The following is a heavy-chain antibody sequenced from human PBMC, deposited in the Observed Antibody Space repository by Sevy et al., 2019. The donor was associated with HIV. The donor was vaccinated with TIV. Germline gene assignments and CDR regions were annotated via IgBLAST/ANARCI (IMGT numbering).Heavy chain of an antibody. CDR3: ARVAAAGRLIYYYMDV. V-gene: IGHV3-48*02. CDR1: GFTFSSNS. Sequence: GGSLRLSCAASGFTFSSNSMNWVRQAPGKGLEWVSYISSSSSTIYYADSVKGRFTISRDNAKNSLYLQMNSLRDEDTAVYYCARVAAAGRLIYYYMDVWGKGTTVTVSS. CDR2: ISSSSSTI. J-gene: IGHJ6*03. D-gene: IGHD6-13*01.